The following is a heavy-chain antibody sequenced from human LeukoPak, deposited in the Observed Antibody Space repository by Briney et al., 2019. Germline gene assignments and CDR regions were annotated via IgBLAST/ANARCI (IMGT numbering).Heavy chain of an antibody. CDR1: GYTFTSYY. CDR2: INPSGGST. J-gene: IGHJ6*03. D-gene: IGHD4-17*01. CDR3: ARGTYGIPTINYYYMDV. V-gene: IGHV1-46*01. Sequence: ASVKVSCKSSGYTFTSYYMHWVRQAPGQGLEWMGIINPSGGSTSYAQKFQGRVTMTRDMSTSTVYMELSSLRSEDTAVYYCARGTYGIPTINYYYMDVWGKGTTVTVSS.